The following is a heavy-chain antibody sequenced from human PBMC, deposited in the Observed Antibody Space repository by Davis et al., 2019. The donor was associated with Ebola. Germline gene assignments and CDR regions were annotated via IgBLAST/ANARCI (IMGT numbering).Heavy chain of an antibody. CDR1: GFTFSDYY. Sequence: GESLKISCAASGFTFSDYYMNWIRQAPGQGLEWVSYISSSGTIIQYADSVRVRFTTSRDNAKNSLYLQMNSLRAEDTAVYYCARVDGFSSSWYYFDYRGQGTLVSVSS. CDR2: ISSSGTII. V-gene: IGHV3-11*04. J-gene: IGHJ4*02. D-gene: IGHD6-13*01. CDR3: ARVDGFSSSWYYFDY.